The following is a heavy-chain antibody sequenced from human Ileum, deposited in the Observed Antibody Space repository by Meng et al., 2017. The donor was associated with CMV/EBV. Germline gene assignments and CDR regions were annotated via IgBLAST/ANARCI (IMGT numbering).Heavy chain of an antibody. CDR2: ITPFSGLP. V-gene: IGHV1-69*05. CDR3: VSASWPPRSGRLYYFDN. CDR1: YS. D-gene: IGHD2/OR15-2a*01. Sequence: YSIPWVRHAPGQGLEWMGGITPFSGLPGYAQNFQGRQGSQHRLTITTGASRPTVYMQLTSLPSLDPAVYFCVSASWPPRSGRLYYFDNWGQGTLVTVSS. J-gene: IGHJ4*02.